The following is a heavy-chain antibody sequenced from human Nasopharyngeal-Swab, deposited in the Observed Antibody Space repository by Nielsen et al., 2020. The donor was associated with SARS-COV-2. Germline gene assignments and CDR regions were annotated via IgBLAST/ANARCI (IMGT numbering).Heavy chain of an antibody. D-gene: IGHD4-23*01. CDR1: GLTFSDYY. CDR3: ASLAVVTPVPADY. J-gene: IGHJ4*02. CDR2: ISSSGSTI. V-gene: IGHV3-11*04. Sequence: GGSLRLSCAASGLTFSDYYMSWIRQAPGKGLEWVSYISSSGSTIYYADSVKGRFTISRDNAKNSLYLQMNSLRAEDTAVYYCASLAVVTPVPADYWGQGTLVTVSS.